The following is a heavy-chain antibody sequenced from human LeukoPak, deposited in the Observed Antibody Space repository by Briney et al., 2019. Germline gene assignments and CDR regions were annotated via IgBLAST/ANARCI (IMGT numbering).Heavy chain of an antibody. D-gene: IGHD6-19*01. Sequence: PGGSLRLSCAASGFTFINYAMTWVRLTPGKGLEWVADTSGSGATTSYADSVKGRFTISRDNSKNTLFLQMNSLRPEHTAVYHCAKRRPSGWSRAALEYWGQGTLVIVSS. CDR3: AKRRPSGWSRAALEY. V-gene: IGHV3-23*01. CDR1: GFTFINYA. CDR2: TSGSGATT. J-gene: IGHJ4*02.